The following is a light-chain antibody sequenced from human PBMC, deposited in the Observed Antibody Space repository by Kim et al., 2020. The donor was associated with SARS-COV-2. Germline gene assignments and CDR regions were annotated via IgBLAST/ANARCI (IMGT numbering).Light chain of an antibody. CDR1: QDISNY. Sequence: DIQMTQSPSSLSASVGDRVTITCQASQDISNYLNWYQQKPGKAPRLLIYGASNMETGAPSRFSGSGSGTHFTLTISSLQPEDIATYYCQHYDSMSAYTFVQGTKLEI. J-gene: IGKJ2*01. V-gene: IGKV1-33*01. CDR3: QHYDSMSAYT. CDR2: GAS.